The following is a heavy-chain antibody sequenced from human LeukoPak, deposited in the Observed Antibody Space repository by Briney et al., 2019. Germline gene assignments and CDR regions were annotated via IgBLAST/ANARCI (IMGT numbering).Heavy chain of an antibody. V-gene: IGHV1-69*01. J-gene: IGHJ4*02. D-gene: IGHD3-10*01. CDR3: ARGGGFGELLFH. CDR2: IIPIFGTA. CDR1: GGTFSSYA. Sequence: SVKVPCKASGGTFSSYAISWVRQAPGQGLEWMGGIIPIFGTANYAQKFQGRVTITADESTSTAYMELSSLRSEDTAVYYCARGGGFGELLFHWGQGTLVTVSS.